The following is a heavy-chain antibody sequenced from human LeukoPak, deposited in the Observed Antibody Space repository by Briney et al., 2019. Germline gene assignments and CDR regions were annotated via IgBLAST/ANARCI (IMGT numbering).Heavy chain of an antibody. J-gene: IGHJ5*02. V-gene: IGHV3-23*01. Sequence: GGSLRLSCAASGFTFSSYDMSWVRQAPGKGLEWVSVISGSGGSTYYADSVKGRFTISRDNAKNSLYLQLNSLRAEDTAVYYCARSLVVGATYPYHWGQGTLVTVSS. CDR2: ISGSGGST. D-gene: IGHD1-26*01. CDR3: ARSLVVGATYPYH. CDR1: GFTFSSYD.